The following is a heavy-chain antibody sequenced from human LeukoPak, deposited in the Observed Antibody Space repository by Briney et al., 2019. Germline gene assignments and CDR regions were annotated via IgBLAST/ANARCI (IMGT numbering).Heavy chain of an antibody. CDR2: MYYSGST. D-gene: IGHD3-22*01. CDR1: GGSISSGDYY. V-gene: IGHV4-30-4*01. J-gene: IGHJ5*02. Sequence: SETLSLTCTVSGGSISSGDYYWSWIHQPPGKGLEWIGYMYYSGSTYYNPSLKSRATISVDTSKNQFSLKVRSVTAADTAVYYCARPYYYDSRIDPWGQGTLVTVSS. CDR3: ARPYYYDSRIDP.